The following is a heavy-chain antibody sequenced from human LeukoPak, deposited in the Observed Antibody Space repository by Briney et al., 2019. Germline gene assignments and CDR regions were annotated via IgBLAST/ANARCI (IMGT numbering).Heavy chain of an antibody. J-gene: IGHJ3*02. D-gene: IGHD5-24*01. Sequence: ASVKVSCKASGYTFTGYYMHWVRQAPGQGHEWMGWINPNSGGTNYAQKFQGRVTMTRDTSISTAYMELSRLRSDDTAVYYCARDGVEMAIIGSGLDAFDIWGQGTMVTVSS. CDR2: INPNSGGT. CDR3: ARDGVEMAIIGSGLDAFDI. CDR1: GYTFTGYY. V-gene: IGHV1-2*02.